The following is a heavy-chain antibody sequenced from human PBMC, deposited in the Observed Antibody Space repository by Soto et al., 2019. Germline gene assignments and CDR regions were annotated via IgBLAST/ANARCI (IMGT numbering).Heavy chain of an antibody. CDR3: VRRAKGDKTFFFDY. CDR2: ISWNSAGT. Sequence: GGSLRLSCAASGFTFNDYSMYWARQAPGKGLEWVSGISWNSAGTVYTDSVKGRFTVSRDNTKNSLYLQMNSLRPEDTALYYCVRRAKGDKTFFFDYWGQGILVTVSS. D-gene: IGHD2-21*02. CDR1: GFTFNDYS. J-gene: IGHJ4*02. V-gene: IGHV3-9*01.